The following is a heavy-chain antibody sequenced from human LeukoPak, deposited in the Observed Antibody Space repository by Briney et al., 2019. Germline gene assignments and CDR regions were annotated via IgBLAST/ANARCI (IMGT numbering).Heavy chain of an antibody. CDR2: ISSSSSYI. D-gene: IGHD6-19*01. CDR3: ARDSGWGSFDY. V-gene: IGHV3-21*01. J-gene: IGHJ4*02. CDR1: GFTFSSYA. Sequence: GGSLRLSCAASGFTFSSYAMSWVRQAPGKGLEWVSSISSSSSYIYYADSVKGRFTISRDNAKNSLYLQMNSLRAEDTAVYYCARDSGWGSFDYWGQGTLVTVSS.